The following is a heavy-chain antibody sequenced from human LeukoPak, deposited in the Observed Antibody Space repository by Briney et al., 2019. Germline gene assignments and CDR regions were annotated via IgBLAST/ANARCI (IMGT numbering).Heavy chain of an antibody. Sequence: SQTLSLTCAISGDSVSSNSAAWNWIRQSPSRGLEWLGKTYYRSKWYNDYAASVKSRISINPDTSKNQFSLHLNSVTPKDTAVYYCARGLSGALDIWGQGTMVTVSS. CDR3: ARGLSGALDI. CDR2: TYYRSKWYN. V-gene: IGHV6-1*01. J-gene: IGHJ3*02. D-gene: IGHD5/OR15-5a*01. CDR1: GDSVSSNSAA.